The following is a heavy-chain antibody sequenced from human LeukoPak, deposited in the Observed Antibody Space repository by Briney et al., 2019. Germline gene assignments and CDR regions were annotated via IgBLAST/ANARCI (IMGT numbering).Heavy chain of an antibody. CDR2: ISGSGGST. J-gene: IGHJ4*02. D-gene: IGHD6-19*01. V-gene: IGHV3-23*01. CDR3: AKTGAVAGTNYFDY. Sequence: AGGSLRLSCAASGFTFSSYAMRWVRQAGGRGMGWVSAISGSGGSTYYADSVKGRFTISRDNSKNTLYLQMNSLRAEDTAVYYCAKTGAVAGTNYFDYWGQGTLVTVSS. CDR1: GFTFSSYA.